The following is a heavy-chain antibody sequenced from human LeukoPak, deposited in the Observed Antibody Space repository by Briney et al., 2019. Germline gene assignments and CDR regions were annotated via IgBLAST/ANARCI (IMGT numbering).Heavy chain of an antibody. J-gene: IGHJ6*03. V-gene: IGHV3-7*01. D-gene: IGHD3-9*01. CDR3: ARAHLEGWLLSGPYYYYYYMDV. Sequence: PGGSLRLSCAASGFTFSSYWMSWVRQAPGKGLEWVANIKQDGSEKYYADSVKGRFTISRDSAKNSLYLQMNSLRAEDTAVYYCARAHLEGWLLSGPYYYYYYMDVWGKGTTVTVSS. CDR2: IKQDGSEK. CDR1: GFTFSSYW.